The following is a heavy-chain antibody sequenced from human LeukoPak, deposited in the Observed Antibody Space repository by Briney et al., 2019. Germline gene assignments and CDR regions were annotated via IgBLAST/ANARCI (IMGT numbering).Heavy chain of an antibody. CDR1: GGSISSYY. CDR2: IYYSGSP. CDR3: ASHKSNWGPLIDY. D-gene: IGHD3-16*01. J-gene: IGHJ4*02. Sequence: PSETLSLTCTVSGGSISSYYWSWIRQPPGKGLEWIGYIYYSGSPNYNPSLRSRVTISLDTSENQFSLKLSSVTAADTAVYYCASHKSNWGPLIDYWGQGTLVTVSS. V-gene: IGHV4-59*08.